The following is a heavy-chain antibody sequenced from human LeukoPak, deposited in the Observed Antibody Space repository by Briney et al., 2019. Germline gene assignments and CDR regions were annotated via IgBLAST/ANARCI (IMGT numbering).Heavy chain of an antibody. V-gene: IGHV4-39*01. J-gene: IGHJ4*02. CDR1: GGSISSSSYY. Sequence: SETLSLTCTVSGGSISSSSYYWGWIRQPPGKGLEWIGSIYYSGSTYYNPSLKSRVTISVDTSKNQFSLKLSSVTAADTAVYYCARRLNWNYARPFDYWGQGTLVTVSS. CDR2: IYYSGST. CDR3: ARRLNWNYARPFDY. D-gene: IGHD1-7*01.